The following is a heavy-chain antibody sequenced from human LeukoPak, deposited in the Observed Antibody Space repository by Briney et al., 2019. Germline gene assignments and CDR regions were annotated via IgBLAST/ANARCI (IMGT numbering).Heavy chain of an antibody. Sequence: PGGSLRLSCAASGFTFSSYDMHWVRQATGKGLEWVSAIGTAGDTYYPGSEKGRFTISRENAKNSLYLQMNSLRAGDTAVYYCARGGDYYDSPNAFDIWGQGTMVTVSS. J-gene: IGHJ3*02. CDR1: GFTFSSYD. CDR2: IGTAGDT. D-gene: IGHD3-22*01. V-gene: IGHV3-13*01. CDR3: ARGGDYYDSPNAFDI.